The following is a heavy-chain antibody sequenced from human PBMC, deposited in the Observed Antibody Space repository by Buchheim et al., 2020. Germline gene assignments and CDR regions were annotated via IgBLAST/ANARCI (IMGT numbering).Heavy chain of an antibody. Sequence: QVQLQESGPGLVKPLQTLSLTCTVSGGSISSGGYYWSWIRQHPGKGLEWIGYIYYSGSTYYNPSLTIRVTISVDTSKNQFSLKLSSVTAADTAVYYCARDHYGGNSGGYWYFDLWGRGTL. J-gene: IGHJ2*01. V-gene: IGHV4-31*03. CDR3: ARDHYGGNSGGYWYFDL. D-gene: IGHD4-23*01. CDR2: IYYSGST. CDR1: GGSISSGGYY.